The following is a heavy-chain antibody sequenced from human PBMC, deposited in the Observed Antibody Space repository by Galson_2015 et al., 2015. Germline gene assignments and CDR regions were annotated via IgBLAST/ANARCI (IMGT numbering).Heavy chain of an antibody. CDR3: ARDSLTTVTTRWFDP. V-gene: IGHV6-1*01. Sequence: YAISGGSVSSNSAAWNWLRQSPSRGLEWLGRMYYRYKRYSDYAVSVKSRITINPDTSKNQFSLQLNSVTPEDTAVYYCARDSLTTVTTRWFDPWGQGTLVTVSS. CDR1: GGSVSSNSAA. J-gene: IGHJ5*02. D-gene: IGHD4-17*01. CDR2: MYYRYKRYS.